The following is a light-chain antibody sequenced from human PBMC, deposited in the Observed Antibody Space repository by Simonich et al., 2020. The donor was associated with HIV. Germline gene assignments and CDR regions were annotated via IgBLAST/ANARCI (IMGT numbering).Light chain of an antibody. J-gene: IGKJ2*01. V-gene: IGKV4-1*01. Sequence: DIVMTQSPDSLAVSLGERAAINCKSSQTVLFHSNNKNYLAWYQQKPGQTPKLLIYWASTRESRVPDLFSGSGSGTDFTLTISSLQAEDVAVYYCQQYYGTPYTFGQGTKLEIK. CDR1: QTVLFHSNNKNY. CDR3: QQYYGTPYT. CDR2: WAS.